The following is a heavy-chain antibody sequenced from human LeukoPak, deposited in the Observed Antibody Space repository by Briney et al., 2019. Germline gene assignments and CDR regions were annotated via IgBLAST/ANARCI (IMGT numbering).Heavy chain of an antibody. CDR1: GCSISSKSYY. V-gene: IGHV4-39*01. Sequence: PSETLSLTCTVSGCSISSKSYYWVWIPQPPGKGLEWVGSIYYSGITYYNPFLQSRVTIPVDTSKNQFSLKLKSVTAADTAVYYCASFYCSGGSCYQYFSYYYMDVWGKGTTVTISS. CDR3: ASFYCSGGSCYQYFSYYYMDV. CDR2: IYYSGIT. J-gene: IGHJ6*03. D-gene: IGHD2-15*01.